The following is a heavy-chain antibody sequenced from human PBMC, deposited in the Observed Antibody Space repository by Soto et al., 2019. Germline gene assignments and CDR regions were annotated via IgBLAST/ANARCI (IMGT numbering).Heavy chain of an antibody. CDR2: ISSSSSYI. Sequence: GGSLRLSCAASGFTFSSYSMNWVRQAPGKGLEWVSSISSSSSYIYYADSVKGRFTISRDNAKNSLYLQMNSLRAEDTAVYYCAREKTDYDFLEVSGYGMDVWGQGTTVTVSS. D-gene: IGHD3-3*01. CDR1: GFTFSSYS. J-gene: IGHJ6*02. CDR3: AREKTDYDFLEVSGYGMDV. V-gene: IGHV3-21*01.